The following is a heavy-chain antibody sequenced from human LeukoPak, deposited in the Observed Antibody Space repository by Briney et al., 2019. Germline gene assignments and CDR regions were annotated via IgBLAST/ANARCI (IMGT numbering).Heavy chain of an antibody. CDR3: ARHLTSEYSSGWYYVDY. CDR2: IYHSGRT. CDR1: GGSISSSTDY. D-gene: IGHD6-19*01. V-gene: IGHV4-39*01. Sequence: TSETLSLTCTISGGSISSSTDYWGWIRQPPGKGLEGFGNIYHSGRTHYNPSLKSRVTIFLDTSKTQSSLKLSSVTATDRAVYYCARHLTSEYSSGWYYVDYWGQGTLVTVSS. J-gene: IGHJ4*02.